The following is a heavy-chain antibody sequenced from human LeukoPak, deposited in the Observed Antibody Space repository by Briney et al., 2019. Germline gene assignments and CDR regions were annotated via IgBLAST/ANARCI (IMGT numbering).Heavy chain of an antibody. D-gene: IGHD3-22*01. Sequence: ASVKVSCKASGGTFSSYAISWVRQAPGQGLEWMGGIIPNFGTANYAQKFQGRVTITTDESTSTAYMELSSLRSEDTAVYYCARGNYDSSGYSLYYYYYYMDVWGKGTTVTVSS. J-gene: IGHJ6*03. CDR3: ARGNYDSSGYSLYYYYYYMDV. V-gene: IGHV1-69*05. CDR1: GGTFSSYA. CDR2: IIPNFGTA.